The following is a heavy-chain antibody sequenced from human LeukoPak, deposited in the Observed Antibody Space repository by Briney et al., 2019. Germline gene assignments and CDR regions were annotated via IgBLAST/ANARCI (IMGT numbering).Heavy chain of an antibody. J-gene: IGHJ4*02. CDR1: GFTFSSYA. CDR3: APHPSSGYYAY. Sequence: GGSLRLSCAASGFTFSSYAMSWVRQAPGKGLEWVSAISGSGGSTYYADSVKGRFTISRDNSKNTLYLQMNSLRAEDTAVYYCAPHPSSGYYAYWGQGTLVTVSS. V-gene: IGHV3-23*01. D-gene: IGHD3-22*01. CDR2: ISGSGGST.